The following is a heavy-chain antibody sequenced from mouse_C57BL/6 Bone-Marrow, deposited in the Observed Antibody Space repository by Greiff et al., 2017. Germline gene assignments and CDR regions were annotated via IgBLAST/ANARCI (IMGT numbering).Heavy chain of an antibody. V-gene: IGHV10-1*01. J-gene: IGHJ4*01. CDR2: IRSKSNNYAT. CDR1: GFSFNTYA. Sequence: EVKLQESGGGLVQPKGSLKLSCAASGFSFNTYAMNWVRQAPGTGLEWVARIRSKSNNYATYYADSVKDRFTIARDDSESMLYLQMNNLKTEDTAMYYCVRWLPYYYAMDYWGQGTSVTVSS. D-gene: IGHD2-2*01. CDR3: VRWLPYYYAMDY.